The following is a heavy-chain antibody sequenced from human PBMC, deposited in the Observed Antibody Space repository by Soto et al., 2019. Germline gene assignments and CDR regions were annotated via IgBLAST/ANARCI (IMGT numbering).Heavy chain of an antibody. CDR2: IYYSGST. Sequence: QVQLQESGPGLVKPSQTLSLTCTVSGGSISSGGYYWSWIRQHPGKGLEWIGYIYYSGSTYYNPSLMTRVTISVATSKNQFPVKLSSVTAADTAVYYCATAVREYSGYDYPYFDYRGQGTLVTVSS. CDR3: ATAVREYSGYDYPYFDY. J-gene: IGHJ4*02. V-gene: IGHV4-31*03. CDR1: GGSISSGGYY. D-gene: IGHD5-12*01.